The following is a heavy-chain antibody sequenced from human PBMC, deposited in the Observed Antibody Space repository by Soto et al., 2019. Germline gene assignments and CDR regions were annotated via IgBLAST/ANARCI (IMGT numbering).Heavy chain of an antibody. J-gene: IGHJ2*01. D-gene: IGHD2-2*02. CDR3: ARAGGGYCSSTSCYTNYWYFDL. CDR1: GGAISSSNW. V-gene: IGHV4-4*02. CDR2: IYHSGST. Sequence: SVTLPLTCAVPGGAISSSNWWSWVRRPPGKGLEWIGEIYHSGSTNYNPSLKSRVTISLDKSKNQFSLKLSSVTAADTAVYYCARAGGGYCSSTSCYTNYWYFDLWGRGTLVTVSS.